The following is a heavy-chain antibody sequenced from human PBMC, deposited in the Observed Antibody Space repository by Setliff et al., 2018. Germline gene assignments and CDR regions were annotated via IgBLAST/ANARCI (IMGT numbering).Heavy chain of an antibody. V-gene: IGHV4-39*07. CDR2: IYYSGST. Sequence: SETLSLTCTVSGGSISSSNDCWGWIRQPPGKGLEWIGSIYYSGSTYYSPSLKSRVTISVDTSNNQFSLKLNSVTAADTAVYYCARGGTYRYFDYWGQGTLVTVSS. J-gene: IGHJ4*02. CDR3: ARGGTYRYFDY. D-gene: IGHD2-2*02. CDR1: GGSISSSNDC.